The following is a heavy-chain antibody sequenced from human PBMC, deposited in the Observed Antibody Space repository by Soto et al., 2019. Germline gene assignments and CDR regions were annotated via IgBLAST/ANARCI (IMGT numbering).Heavy chain of an antibody. CDR3: AGGAGSNKPFDY. V-gene: IGHV3-74*01. CDR1: GLTFSSFC. CDR2: VNSDGSTT. Sequence: GGSLRLSCAASGLTFSSFCLHWVRQVSGKGLVWVSRVNSDGSTTAYADSVKGRFTVSRDNAKNTLYLQMDNLRAEDTAVYYCAGGAGSNKPFDYWGQGTLVTVSS. J-gene: IGHJ4*02. D-gene: IGHD2-2*01.